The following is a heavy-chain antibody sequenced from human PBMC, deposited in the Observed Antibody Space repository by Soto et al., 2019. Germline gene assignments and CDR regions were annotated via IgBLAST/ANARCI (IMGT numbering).Heavy chain of an antibody. CDR2: INPSGGRT. D-gene: IGHD5-12*01. CDR1: GGTIMSIS. Sequence: ASVKGSCKAAGGTIMSISMICVRQDPGQGLERRGRINPSGGRTRYAQKFEGRVTMTRDTSTSTVYMELSSLRSEDTAVYYCARGVRGYSAYVPGYWGQGTLVTVSS. J-gene: IGHJ4*02. CDR3: ARGVRGYSAYVPGY. V-gene: IGHV1-46*01.